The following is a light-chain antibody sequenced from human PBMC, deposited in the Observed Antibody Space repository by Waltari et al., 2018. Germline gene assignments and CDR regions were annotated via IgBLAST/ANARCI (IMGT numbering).Light chain of an antibody. CDR1: SSDVGGYNY. Sequence: QSALTQPASVSGSPGQSITISCTGTSSDVGGYNYVSWYQQHPGKAPKLMFYDVSKRPSGCANRCSGSTSGNTASLTISGLQAEDEADYYCCSYAGSSTWVFGGGTKLTVL. J-gene: IGLJ3*02. CDR2: DVS. CDR3: CSYAGSSTWV. V-gene: IGLV2-23*02.